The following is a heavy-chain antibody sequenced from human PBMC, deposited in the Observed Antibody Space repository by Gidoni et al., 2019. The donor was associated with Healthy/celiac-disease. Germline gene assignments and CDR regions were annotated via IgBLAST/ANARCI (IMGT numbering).Heavy chain of an antibody. CDR1: GGSISSSSYY. D-gene: IGHD3-10*01. J-gene: IGHJ3*02. V-gene: IGHV4-39*01. CDR2: IYYSGST. CDR3: ASAPYYYGSGSYDAFDI. Sequence: QLQLQESGPGLVKPSETLSLTCTVSGGSISSSSYYWGWIRQTPGKGLELIGSIYYSGSTYYNPSLKSRVTISVDTSKNQCSLKLSSVTAADTAVYYCASAPYYYGSGSYDAFDIWGQGTMVTVSS.